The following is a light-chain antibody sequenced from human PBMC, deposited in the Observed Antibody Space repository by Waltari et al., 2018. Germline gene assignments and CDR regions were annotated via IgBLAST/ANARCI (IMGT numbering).Light chain of an antibody. J-gene: IGKJ1*01. CDR2: GAS. V-gene: IGKV3-20*01. Sequence: EIVLTQSPGTLSLSPGDRATLSCRARQSVSRTLAWYQQKPGQAPSLLIYGASIRATGIPDRCSGSGSWTDFSLTISRLEPEDFAVYYCQHYVTLPVTFGQGTKVEIK. CDR1: QSVSRT. CDR3: QHYVTLPVT.